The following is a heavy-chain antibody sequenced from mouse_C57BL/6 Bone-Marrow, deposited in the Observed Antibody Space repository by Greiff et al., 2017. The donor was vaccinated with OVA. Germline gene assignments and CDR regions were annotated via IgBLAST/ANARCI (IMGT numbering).Heavy chain of an antibody. J-gene: IGHJ2*01. CDR2: IHPNSGST. CDR1: GYTFTSYW. D-gene: IGHD2-1*01. Sequence: QVQLKQPGAELVKPGASVKLSCKASGYTFTSYWMHWVKQRPGQGLEWIGMIHPNSGSTNYNEKFKSKATLTVDKSSSTAYMQLSSLTSEDSAVYYCARSYGCNYHYWGQGTTLTVSS. CDR3: ARSYGCNYHY. V-gene: IGHV1-64*01.